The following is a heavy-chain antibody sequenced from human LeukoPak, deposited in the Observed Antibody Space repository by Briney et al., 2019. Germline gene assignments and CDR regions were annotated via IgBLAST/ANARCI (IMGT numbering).Heavy chain of an antibody. D-gene: IGHD2-15*01. CDR3: ARQDCSGGSCVRNYWFDP. J-gene: IGHJ5*02. Sequence: GESLMISCKGSGYSFTSYWISWVRQMPGKLLEWMERIDPSDSYTNYSLSFQGHVTISADKSISTAYRQWSSLKASDTAMYYCARQDCSGGSCVRNYWFDPWGQGTLVTVSS. V-gene: IGHV5-10-1*01. CDR2: IDPSDSYT. CDR1: GYSFTSYW.